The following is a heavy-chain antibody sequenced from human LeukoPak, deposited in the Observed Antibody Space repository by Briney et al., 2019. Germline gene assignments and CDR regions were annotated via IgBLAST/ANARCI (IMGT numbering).Heavy chain of an antibody. D-gene: IGHD1-1*01. J-gene: IGHJ4*02. CDR2: IKQDGSEQ. V-gene: IGHV3-7*01. CDR3: ATDRDWTLLDY. Sequence: PGGSLRLSCAASGFTFSATWMSWVRQAPGKGLEGVGHIKQDGSEQYYVGSVKRPFTISSDNAKNALYLQMNSLRAEDTAVYYCATDRDWTLLDYWGQGTLVTVSS. CDR1: GFTFSATW.